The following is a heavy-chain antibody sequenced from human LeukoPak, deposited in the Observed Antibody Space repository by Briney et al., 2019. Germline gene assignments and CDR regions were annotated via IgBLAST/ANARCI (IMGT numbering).Heavy chain of an antibody. CDR2: INHSRST. CDR3: ARRRNCSSTSCSFDY. Sequence: SETLSLTCAVYGGSFSPYYWSWIRQSPDKGLEWIGEINHSRSTNYNPSLKSRVTISVDTSKNQFPLKLSSVTAADTAVYYCARRRNCSSTSCSFDYWGQGTLVTVSS. J-gene: IGHJ4*02. CDR1: GGSFSPYY. V-gene: IGHV4-34*01. D-gene: IGHD2-2*01.